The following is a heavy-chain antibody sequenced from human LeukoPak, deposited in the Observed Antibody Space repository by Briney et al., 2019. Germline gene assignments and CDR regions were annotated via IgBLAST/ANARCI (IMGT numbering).Heavy chain of an antibody. CDR2: MNPNSGNT. Sequence: ASVKVSCKASGYTFTSYDINWVRQATGQGLEWMGWMNPNSGNTGYAQKFQGRVTMTRNTSISTAYMELSSLRSEDTAVYYCARDGPRTYYDFWSGHYTGVYYYYGMDVWGQGTTVTVSS. CDR3: ARDGPRTYYDFWSGHYTGVYYYYGMDV. CDR1: GYTFTSYD. V-gene: IGHV1-8*01. D-gene: IGHD3-3*01. J-gene: IGHJ6*02.